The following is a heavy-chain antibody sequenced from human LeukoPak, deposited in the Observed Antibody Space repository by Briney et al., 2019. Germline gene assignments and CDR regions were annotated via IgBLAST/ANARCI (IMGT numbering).Heavy chain of an antibody. V-gene: IGHV3-66*01. CDR3: ARLYYYYGMDV. Sequence: TGGSLRLSCAASGFTVSSNYMSWVRQAPGKGLEWVSVIYSGGSTYYADSVKGRFTISRDNSKNTLYLQMNSLRAEDTAVYYCARLYYYYGMDVWGQGTTVIVSS. J-gene: IGHJ6*02. CDR1: GFTVSSNY. CDR2: IYSGGST.